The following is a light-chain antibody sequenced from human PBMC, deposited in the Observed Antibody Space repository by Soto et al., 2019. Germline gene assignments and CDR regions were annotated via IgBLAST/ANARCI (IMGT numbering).Light chain of an antibody. V-gene: IGLV2-8*01. CDR3: SSYAGSNYPYV. J-gene: IGLJ1*01. CDR2: EVT. Sequence: QSVLTQPHSASGSPGQSVTISCTGTSGDVGAYDYVSWYQQHPGKAPKLLIYEVTKRPLGVPDRFSGSKSGNAASLTVSGLQAEDEADYYCSSYAGSNYPYVFGTGTKVTVL. CDR1: SGDVGAYDY.